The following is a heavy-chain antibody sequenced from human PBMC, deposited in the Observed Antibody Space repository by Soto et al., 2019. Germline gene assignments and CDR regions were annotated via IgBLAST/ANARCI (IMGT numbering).Heavy chain of an antibody. V-gene: IGHV4-4*07. Sequence: SETLSLTCTVSGDSVSNYYWSWIRQPAGRGLEWIGRVYSSGPTNYNPSLNGRVTMSVDTSRNQFSLRLSSVTAADTAIYYCTKGPNWNYYYYGVDVWGQGPAVTVSS. J-gene: IGHJ6*02. CDR1: GDSVSNYY. CDR2: VYSSGPT. CDR3: TKGPNWNYYYYGVDV. D-gene: IGHD1-20*01.